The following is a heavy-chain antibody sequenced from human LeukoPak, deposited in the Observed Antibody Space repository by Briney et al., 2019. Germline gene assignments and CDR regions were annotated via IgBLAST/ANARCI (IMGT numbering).Heavy chain of an antibody. CDR3: ARSRGRLGWFDP. D-gene: IGHD3-10*01. CDR1: GYTFTSYD. V-gene: IGHV1-8*01. J-gene: IGHJ5*02. CDR2: MNPSSGNT. Sequence: ASVKASCKASGYTFTSYDINWVRQATGQGLEWMGWMNPSSGNTGFAQKFQGRVTMTRDTSISTAYMELSSLRSEDTAVYYCARSRGRLGWFDPWGQGTLVTVSS.